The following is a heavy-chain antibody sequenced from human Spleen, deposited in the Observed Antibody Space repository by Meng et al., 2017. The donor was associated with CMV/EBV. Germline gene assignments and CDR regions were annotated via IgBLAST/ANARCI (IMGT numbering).Heavy chain of an antibody. V-gene: IGHV3-9*01. CDR2: ISWNSGDI. CDR1: GFNFDNYA. J-gene: IGHJ4*02. CDR3: AKGPGNQAAKFYFDY. D-gene: IGHD4/OR15-4a*01. Sequence: SLKISCAGSGFNFDNYAMHWVRQAPGKGLEWVSRISWNSGDIGYADSVEGRFTISRDNAKKSVYLQMNSLRPEDTALYYCAKGPGNQAAKFYFDYWGQGTLVTVSS.